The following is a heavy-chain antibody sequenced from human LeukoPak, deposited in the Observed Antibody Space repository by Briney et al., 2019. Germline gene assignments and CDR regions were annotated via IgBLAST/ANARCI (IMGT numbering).Heavy chain of an antibody. J-gene: IGHJ4*02. CDR1: GYIFTNHA. Sequence: ASVKVSCKASGYIFTNHAMHWVRQAPGQGLEWMGWINAANGDTKYSQKFQGRVTITRDTSASTAYMELSSLTSEDTAVYYCARDLYGDYFDYWGQGTLVTVSS. CDR3: ARDLYGDYFDY. CDR2: INAANGDT. V-gene: IGHV1-3*01. D-gene: IGHD3-16*01.